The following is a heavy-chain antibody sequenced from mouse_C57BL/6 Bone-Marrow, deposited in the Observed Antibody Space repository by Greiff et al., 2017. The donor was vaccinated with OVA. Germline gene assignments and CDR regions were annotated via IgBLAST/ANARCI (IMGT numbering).Heavy chain of an antibody. CDR3: ARSSLRSYYYAMDY. J-gene: IGHJ4*01. CDR2: IYPGGGDT. CDR1: GYTFTDYY. Sequence: QVQLQQSGAELVRPGASVKLSCKASGYTFTDYYINWVKQRPGQGLEWIARIYPGGGDTYYNEKFKGKATLTAEKSSSTAYMQLSSLTSEDSAVYFCARSSLRSYYYAMDYWGQGTSVTVSS. D-gene: IGHD1-1*01. V-gene: IGHV1-76*01.